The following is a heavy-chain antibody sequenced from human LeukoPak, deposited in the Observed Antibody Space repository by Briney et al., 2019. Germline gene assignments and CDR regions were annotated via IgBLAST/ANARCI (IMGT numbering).Heavy chain of an antibody. CDR3: ARGVRFLEWLLRYYFDY. CDR1: GGSISSYY. D-gene: IGHD3-3*01. J-gene: IGHJ4*02. CDR2: IYYSGST. V-gene: IGHV4-59*08. Sequence: PSETLSLTCTVSGGSISSYYWSWIRQPPGKGLEWIGYIYYSGSTNYNPSLKSRVTISVDTSKNQFSLKLSSVTAADTAVYYCARGVRFLEWLLRYYFDYWGQGTLVTVSS.